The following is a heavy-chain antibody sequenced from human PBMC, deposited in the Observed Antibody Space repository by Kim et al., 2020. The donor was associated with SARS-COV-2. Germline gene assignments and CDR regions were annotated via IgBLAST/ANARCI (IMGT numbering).Heavy chain of an antibody. CDR2: ISPNTAVT. Sequence: ASVKVSCQASGYTFTGYDIHWVRQAPGQGLEWMGWISPNTAVTEYATKFQGRVTMTRDTSIDTVYMDMSSLRSDDTAVYYCARDVIGYCSGASCLYGPGGHPFFDYWGQGTLVTVSS. V-gene: IGHV1-2*02. CDR1: GYTFTGYD. J-gene: IGHJ4*02. D-gene: IGHD2-15*01. CDR3: ARDVIGYCSGASCLYGPGGHPFFDY.